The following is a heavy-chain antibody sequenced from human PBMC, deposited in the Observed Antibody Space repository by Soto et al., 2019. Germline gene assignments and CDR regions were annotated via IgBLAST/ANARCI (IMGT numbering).Heavy chain of an antibody. CDR3: ATLSTVTAGSSLNI. J-gene: IGHJ3*02. V-gene: IGHV4-59*08. CDR2: IFYSGGT. CDR1: GGSITSSY. D-gene: IGHD4-17*01. Sequence: QVHLQQSGPGLVKPSETMSLTCTVSGGSITSSYWSWIRQSPGKGLEWIGYIFYSGGTDYHPSLKSRGNISVDARKAQFSRRLPSVTAAATAVYYCATLSTVTAGSSLNISCQGTMGSVSS.